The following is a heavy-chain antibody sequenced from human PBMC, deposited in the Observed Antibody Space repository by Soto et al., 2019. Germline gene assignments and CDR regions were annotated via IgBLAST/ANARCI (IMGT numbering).Heavy chain of an antibody. CDR1: GGTFSSYT. CDR2: IIPIFGTA. J-gene: IGHJ1*01. CDR3: ASGTTVTAHEYCHR. D-gene: IGHD4-17*01. V-gene: IGHV1-69*01. Sequence: QVQLVQSGAEVKKPGSSVKVSCKASGGTFSSYTVSWMRQAPGQGLEWMGGIIPIFGTANYAQKFQDRVTITADESTNTAYMELSSLRSEDTAVYYCASGTTVTAHEYCHRWGQGTLVTVSS.